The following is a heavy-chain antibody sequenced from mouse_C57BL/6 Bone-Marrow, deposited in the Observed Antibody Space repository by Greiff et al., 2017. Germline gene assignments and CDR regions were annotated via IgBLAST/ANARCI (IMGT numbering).Heavy chain of an antibody. V-gene: IGHV1-64*01. D-gene: IGHD2-5*01. CDR3: AAYYSNYEDAMDY. Sequence: VQLQQPGAELVKPGASVKLSCKASGYTFTSYWMHWVKQRPGQGLEWIGMIHPNSGSTNYNEKLKSKATLTVDKSSSTAYMQLSSLTSEDSAVYYCAAYYSNYEDAMDYWGQGTSVTVSS. J-gene: IGHJ4*01. CDR1: GYTFTSYW. CDR2: IHPNSGST.